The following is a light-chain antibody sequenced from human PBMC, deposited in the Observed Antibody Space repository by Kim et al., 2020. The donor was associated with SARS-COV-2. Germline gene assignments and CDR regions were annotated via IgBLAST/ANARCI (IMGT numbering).Light chain of an antibody. Sequence: GDRVTITCRASESISSWWDWYQKKSGKAPKHLIYKTSDVERGVPSRFSGSGYGTDFTLTISSLQPDDFGTYYCQQYDDYPLTFGGGTKVEIK. CDR3: QQYDDYPLT. J-gene: IGKJ4*01. CDR2: KTS. CDR1: ESISSW. V-gene: IGKV1-5*03.